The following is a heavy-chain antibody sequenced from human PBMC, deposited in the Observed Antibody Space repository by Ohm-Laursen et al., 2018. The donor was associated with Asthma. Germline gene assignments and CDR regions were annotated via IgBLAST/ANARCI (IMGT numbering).Heavy chain of an antibody. CDR3: ARDQYYYDSSGFDY. CDR2: IIPIFGTA. D-gene: IGHD3-22*01. Sequence: SVKVSCKASGGTFSSYAISWVRQAPGQGLEWMGGIIPIFGTANYAQKFQGRVTITADESTSTAYMELSSLRSEDTAVYYCARDQYYYDSSGFDYWGQGTLVTVSS. V-gene: IGHV1-69*13. J-gene: IGHJ4*02. CDR1: GGTFSSYA.